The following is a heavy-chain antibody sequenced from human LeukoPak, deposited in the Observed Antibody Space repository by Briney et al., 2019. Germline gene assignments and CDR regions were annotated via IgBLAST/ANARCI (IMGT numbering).Heavy chain of an antibody. CDR3: ARGSHGEHDS. J-gene: IGHJ5*01. CDR1: GFSFNIYA. CDR2: IYRSGGST. V-gene: IGHV3-23*05. Sequence: GGSLTLSCGASGFSFNIYAMSWVRQAPGKGLEWVAAIYRSGGSTFYADSVKGRFTISKNNSKNTLYLQINSLRVDDTAIYYCARGSHGEHDSWGQGTLVTVSS. D-gene: IGHD4-17*01.